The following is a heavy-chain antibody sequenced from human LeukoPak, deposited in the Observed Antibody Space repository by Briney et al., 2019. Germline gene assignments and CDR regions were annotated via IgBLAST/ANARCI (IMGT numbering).Heavy chain of an antibody. D-gene: IGHD3-22*01. CDR3: ARGGYYPDGRGYQGDYTY. V-gene: IGHV4-59*02. CDR1: GVSGSGFY. CDR2: VSYTGTS. Sequence: SETLSLTCPLPGVSGSGFYWSWLRQPPGKGLEWIGYVSYTGTSNYNPSLRSRVTISIDPSQNQFSLNLRSLTAADPALYYCARGGYYPDGRGYQGDYTYWGQGILVTVSS. J-gene: IGHJ4*02.